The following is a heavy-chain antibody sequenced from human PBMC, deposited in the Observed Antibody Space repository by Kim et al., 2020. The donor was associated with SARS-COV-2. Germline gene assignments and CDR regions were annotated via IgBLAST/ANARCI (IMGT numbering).Heavy chain of an antibody. CDR3: TRDGGTVTRGYFGMDV. Sequence: GGSLRLSCTTSGFTFGDYAMSWFRQAPGKGLEWVGFIRSKAYGWTIEYAASVKGRFTISRDDSKSIAYLQMNSLKTEDTAVYYCTRDGGTVTRGYFGMDVWGQGTTVTVSS. J-gene: IGHJ6*02. CDR2: IRSKAYGWTI. CDR1: GFTFGDYA. D-gene: IGHD4-17*01. V-gene: IGHV3-49*03.